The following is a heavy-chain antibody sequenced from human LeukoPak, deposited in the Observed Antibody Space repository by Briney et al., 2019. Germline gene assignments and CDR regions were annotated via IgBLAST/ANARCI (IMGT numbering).Heavy chain of an antibody. CDR2: VHQDGGER. J-gene: IGHJ4*02. CDR1: GFXFSNFW. D-gene: IGHD5-12*01. Sequence: GGSLRLSCEASGFXFSNFWISWVRQTPGKGLEWVANVHQDGGERHYVASVKGRFTISRDNTKNSVYLEMNSLRAEDTAVYYCAKGGSNYFAFGGQGTLITVSS. V-gene: IGHV3-7*05. CDR3: AKGGSNYFAF.